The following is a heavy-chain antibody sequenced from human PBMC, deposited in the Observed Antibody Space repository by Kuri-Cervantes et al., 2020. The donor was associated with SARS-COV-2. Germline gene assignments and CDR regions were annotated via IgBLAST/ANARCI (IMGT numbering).Heavy chain of an antibody. D-gene: IGHD6-19*01. Sequence: GSLRLSCAASGFTFSSYGMHWVRQAPGKGLEWIGYIYYSGSTYYNPSLKSRVTISVDTSKNQLSLKLTSVTASDTAVYYCARDLAPVAGTTSDNRGQGTLVTVSS. CDR3: ARDLAPVAGTTSDN. V-gene: IGHV4-59*12. J-gene: IGHJ4*02. CDR1: GFTFSSYG. CDR2: IYYSGST.